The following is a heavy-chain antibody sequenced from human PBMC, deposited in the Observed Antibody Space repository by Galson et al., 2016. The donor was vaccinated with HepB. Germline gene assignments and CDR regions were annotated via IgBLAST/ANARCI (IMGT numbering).Heavy chain of an antibody. CDR3: AREPGTAVAGYLDY. CDR2: INSDGTSA. J-gene: IGHJ4*02. CDR1: GFTFRNYW. V-gene: IGHV3-74*01. D-gene: IGHD6-19*01. Sequence: SLRLSCAASGFTFRNYWMHWVRQAPGKGLVWVSRINSDGTSAIYAASVEGRFTISRDNAKNTLYLQMNSLRAEETAVYYCAREPGTAVAGYLDYWGQGNPVTVSS.